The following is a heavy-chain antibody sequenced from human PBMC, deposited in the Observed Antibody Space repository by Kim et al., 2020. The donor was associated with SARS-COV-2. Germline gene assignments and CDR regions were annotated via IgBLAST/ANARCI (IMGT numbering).Heavy chain of an antibody. CDR1: GFTFSSYG. CDR2: ISYDGSNK. D-gene: IGHD6-19*01. CDR3: AGQAVPGWFDP. V-gene: IGHV3-30*03. Sequence: GGSLRLSCAASGFTFSSYGMQWVRQGPGKGLEWVAVISYDGSNKYYADAVKGRFTISRDNSKNTLYLQMNSLRAEDTAVYYCAGQAVPGWFDPWGPGTL. J-gene: IGHJ5*02.